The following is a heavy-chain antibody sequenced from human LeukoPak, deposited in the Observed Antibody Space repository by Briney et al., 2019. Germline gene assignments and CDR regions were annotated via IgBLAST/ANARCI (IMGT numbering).Heavy chain of an antibody. V-gene: IGHV4-4*07. J-gene: IGHJ5*02. Sequence: PSETLSLTCTVSGGSISSYYWSWIRQPAGKGLEWIGRIYTSGSTNYNPSLKSRVTMSVDTSKNQFSLKPSSVTAADTAVYYCARVSDYSSTWYGDWFDPWGQGTLVTVSS. CDR3: ARVSDYSSTWYGDWFDP. CDR2: IYTSGST. D-gene: IGHD6-13*01. CDR1: GGSISSYY.